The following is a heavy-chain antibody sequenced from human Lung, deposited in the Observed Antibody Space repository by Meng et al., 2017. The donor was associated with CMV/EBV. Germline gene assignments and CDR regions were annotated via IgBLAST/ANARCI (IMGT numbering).Heavy chain of an antibody. CDR2: IYHSGST. D-gene: IGHD3-22*01. CDR3: ARTPRYYDTNGEMHYDDH. Sequence: SETLSLXCTVSGDSITRGVYYWTWIRRRPGKGLEWIGYIYHSGSTFYNPSLKSRLTISVDTSKNHFSLRLRSVTAADTAVYYCARTPRYYDTNGEMHYDDHWXHGTLVTVSS. J-gene: IGHJ1*01. CDR1: GDSITRGVYY. V-gene: IGHV4-31*03.